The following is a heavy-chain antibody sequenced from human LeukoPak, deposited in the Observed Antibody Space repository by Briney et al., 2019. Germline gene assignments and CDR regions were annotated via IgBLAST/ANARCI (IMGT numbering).Heavy chain of an antibody. Sequence: PGRSLRLSCAASGFTFSSYAMHWVRQAPGKGLEWVAVISYDGSNKYYADSVKGRFTISRDNSKNTLYLQMNSLRAEDTAVYYCARERSVAAAGGAFDIWGQGTMVTVSS. CDR3: ARERSVAAAGGAFDI. CDR1: GFTFSSYA. D-gene: IGHD6-13*01. J-gene: IGHJ3*02. CDR2: ISYDGSNK. V-gene: IGHV3-30-3*01.